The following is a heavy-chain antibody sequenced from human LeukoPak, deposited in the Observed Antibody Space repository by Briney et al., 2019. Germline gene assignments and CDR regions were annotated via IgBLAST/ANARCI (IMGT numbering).Heavy chain of an antibody. V-gene: IGHV4-59*01. CDR1: GGSISSYY. Sequence: SETLSLTCTDSGGSISSYYWSWIRQPPGKGLEWIGYIYYSGSTNYNPSLKSRVTISVDTSKNQFSLKLSSVTAADTAVYYCASARAAARPNYYYYGMDVWGQGTTVTVSS. CDR3: ASARAAARPNYYYYGMDV. D-gene: IGHD6-13*01. CDR2: IYYSGST. J-gene: IGHJ6*02.